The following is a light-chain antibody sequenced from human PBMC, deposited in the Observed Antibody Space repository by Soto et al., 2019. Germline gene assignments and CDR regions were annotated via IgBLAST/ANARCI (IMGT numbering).Light chain of an antibody. Sequence: QVAQVPFSLFSSVGGRITITCRGRQRIRRKLNWYQQRPGKAPKLLIYAASSLQSGVPSRFSGSGSGTGFTLTISSLQPEDFATYYCQQSFRRWTFGQGTKVEIK. CDR2: AAS. V-gene: IGKV1-39*01. J-gene: IGKJ1*01. CDR1: QRIRRK. CDR3: QQSFRRWT.